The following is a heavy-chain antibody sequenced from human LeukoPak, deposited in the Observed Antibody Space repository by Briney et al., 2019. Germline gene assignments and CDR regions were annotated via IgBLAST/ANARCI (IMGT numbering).Heavy chain of an antibody. V-gene: IGHV4-31*03. J-gene: IGHJ4*02. CDR2: IYYSGST. Sequence: SETLSLTCTVSGGPTSSGGYYWSWIRQHPGKGLEWIGYIYYSGSTYYNPSLKSRVTISVDTSENQFSLKLTSVTAADTAVYYCARSPEYYFDYWGQGTLVTVSS. D-gene: IGHD1-14*01. CDR3: ARSPEYYFDY. CDR1: GGPTSSGGYY.